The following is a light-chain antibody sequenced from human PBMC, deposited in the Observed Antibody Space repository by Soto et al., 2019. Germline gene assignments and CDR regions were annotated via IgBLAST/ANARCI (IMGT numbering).Light chain of an antibody. Sequence: QSVLTQPPSLSAAPGEKVTITCSGSSSNIGKNFVSWYQQFPGTAPKLLIYAGDRRPSGIPSRFSGSKSGTSTSLDITGLQNADEADYYCVTWDDSLSAWVFGGGTQLTVL. J-gene: IGLJ3*02. CDR3: VTWDDSLSAWV. V-gene: IGLV1-51*01. CDR1: SSNIGKNF. CDR2: AGD.